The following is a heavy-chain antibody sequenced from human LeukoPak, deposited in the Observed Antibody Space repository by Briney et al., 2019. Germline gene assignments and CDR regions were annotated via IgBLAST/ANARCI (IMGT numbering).Heavy chain of an antibody. CDR1: GYNFTNYW. Sequence: GESLKISCKGSGYNFTNYWIGWVRQMPGKGLEWMGIIYPGDSDTTYSPSFQGQVTISADKSISTAYLQWSSLKASDTAMYYCARPLSYSSSWYYFDYWGQGTLVTVSS. V-gene: IGHV5-51*01. CDR2: IYPGDSDT. D-gene: IGHD6-13*01. J-gene: IGHJ4*02. CDR3: ARPLSYSSSWYYFDY.